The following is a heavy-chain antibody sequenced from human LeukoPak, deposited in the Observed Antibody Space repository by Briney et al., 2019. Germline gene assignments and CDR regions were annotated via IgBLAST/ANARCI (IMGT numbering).Heavy chain of an antibody. V-gene: IGHV1-46*01. D-gene: IGHD4-23*01. CDR2: INPSGGST. J-gene: IGHJ5*02. CDR3: ARDNSVEDTAWWFDP. Sequence: ASVKVSCKASGYRFTNYYMHWVRQAPGQGLEWMGIINPSGGSTRYAQKFQGRVTMTRDMSTSTDYMELSSLRSEDTAVYYCARDNSVEDTAWWFDPWGQGTLVTVSS. CDR1: GYRFTNYY.